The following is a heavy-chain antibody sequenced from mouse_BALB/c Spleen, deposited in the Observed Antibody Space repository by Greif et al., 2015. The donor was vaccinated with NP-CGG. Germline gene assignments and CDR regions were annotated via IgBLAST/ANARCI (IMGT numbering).Heavy chain of an antibody. J-gene: IGHJ3*01. V-gene: IGHV5-17*02. D-gene: IGHD2-4*01. Sequence: EVQLVESGGGLVQPGGSRKLSCAASGFTFSSFGMHWVRQAPEKGLEWVAYISSGSSTIYYADTVKGRSTISRDNPKNTLFLQMTSLRSEDTAMYYCARGFSDYAAWFAYWGQGTLVTVSA. CDR3: ARGFSDYAAWFAY. CDR2: ISSGSSTI. CDR1: GFTFSSFG.